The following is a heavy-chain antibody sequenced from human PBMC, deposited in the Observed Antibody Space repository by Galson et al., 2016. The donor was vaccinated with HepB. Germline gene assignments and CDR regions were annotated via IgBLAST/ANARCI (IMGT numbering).Heavy chain of an antibody. J-gene: IGHJ6*02. CDR3: ARDYYDSGSNSGYYYYYGMDV. V-gene: IGHV1-46*03. D-gene: IGHD3-10*01. CDR1: GYTFSNYY. CDR2: INPSGEAT. Sequence: SVKVSCKASGYTFSNYYMHWVRQAPGQGLEWMGLINPSGEATSYAQKFQGRITVTRDTSTSTVYMELSSLRSEDTAVYYCARDYYDSGSNSGYYYYYGMDVWGQGTTVAVSS.